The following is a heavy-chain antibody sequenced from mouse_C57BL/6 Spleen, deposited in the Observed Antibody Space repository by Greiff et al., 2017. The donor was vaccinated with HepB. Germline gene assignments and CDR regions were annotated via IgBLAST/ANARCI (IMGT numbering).Heavy chain of an antibody. D-gene: IGHD2-1*01. J-gene: IGHJ1*03. CDR2: ISSGGSYT. V-gene: IGHV5-6*02. Sequence: EVKLVESGGDLVKPGGSLKLSCAASGFTFSSYGMSWVRQTPDKRLEWVATISSGGSYTYYPDSVKGRFTISRDNAKNTLYLQMSSLKSEDTAMYYCARRGVTTGWYFDVWGTGTTVTVSS. CDR1: GFTFSSYG. CDR3: ARRGVTTGWYFDV.